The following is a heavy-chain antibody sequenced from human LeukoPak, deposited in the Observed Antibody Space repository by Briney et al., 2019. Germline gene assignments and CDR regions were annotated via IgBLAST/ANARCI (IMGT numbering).Heavy chain of an antibody. CDR2: ISSSSSYI. V-gene: IGHV3-21*01. CDR1: GFTFSIYG. CDR3: ARLSFCSSTSCYQWDDY. D-gene: IGHD2-2*01. J-gene: IGHJ4*02. Sequence: GGTLRLSCAVSGFTFSIYGMSWVRQAPGKGLEWVSSISSSSSYIYYADSVKGRFTISRDNAKNSLYLQMNSLRAEDTAVYYCARLSFCSSTSCYQWDDYWGQGTPVTVSS.